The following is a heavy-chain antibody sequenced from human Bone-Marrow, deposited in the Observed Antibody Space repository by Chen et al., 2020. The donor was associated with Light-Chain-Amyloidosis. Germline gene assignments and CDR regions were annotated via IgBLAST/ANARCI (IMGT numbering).Heavy chain of an antibody. CDR1: GFTLSTYG. V-gene: IGHV3-30*18. CDR3: AKDRPAAQYNFDY. D-gene: IGHD2-2*01. J-gene: IGHJ4*02. Sequence: QVQLVESGGGVVQPGRSLRLSCVPSGFTLSTYGMHWVCQAPGKGLEWVAVISYEGSNKTYADSVKGRFTISRDNSKNTLHLQMNSLRPEDTAVYYCAKDRPAAQYNFDYWGQGTLVTVSS. CDR2: ISYEGSNK.